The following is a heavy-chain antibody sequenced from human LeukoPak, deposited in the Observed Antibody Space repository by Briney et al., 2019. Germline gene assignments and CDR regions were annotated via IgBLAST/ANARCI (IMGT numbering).Heavy chain of an antibody. J-gene: IGHJ1*01. V-gene: IGHV3-21*01. CDR1: GFIFSTYS. D-gene: IGHD6-13*01. Sequence: PGGSLRLSCAASGFIFSTYSMNWVRQSPGKGLEWVSSISGGSNYIYYADSVKGRFTISRDNAKNSLFLQMNSLRAEDTAVYYCARDFGDSSEYFQHWGQGTLLTVFS. CDR2: ISGGSNYI. CDR3: ARDFGDSSEYFQH.